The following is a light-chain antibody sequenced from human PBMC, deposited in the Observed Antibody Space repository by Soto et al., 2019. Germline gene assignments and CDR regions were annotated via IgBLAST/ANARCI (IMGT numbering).Light chain of an antibody. CDR3: QQSYSTLWT. J-gene: IGKJ1*01. V-gene: IGKV3D-20*02. Sequence: EIVMTQSPATLSVSPGERATLSCRTSQSVSNTYLAWYQQKPGQAPRLLMYDISSRATGISDRFSGSGSGTDFTLTISSLQPEDFATYYCQQSYSTLWTFGQGTKVDIK. CDR2: DIS. CDR1: QSVSNTY.